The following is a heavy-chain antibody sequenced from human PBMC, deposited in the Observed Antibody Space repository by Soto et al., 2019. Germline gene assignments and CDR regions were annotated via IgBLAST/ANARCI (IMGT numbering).Heavy chain of an antibody. D-gene: IGHD6-13*01. J-gene: IGHJ5*02. CDR3: ARDANAAAAGTGSLDP. CDR1: GFIFSSYA. V-gene: IGHV3-30-3*01. CDR2: VSDYGLNE. Sequence: QVQLVESGGGVVQPGRSLRLSCAASGFIFSSYAMRWVRQAPGKGLEWVAVVSDYGLNEYYVDSVKGRFTISRDNSKNALYLQMDSLRAEDTGVYYCARDANAAAAGTGSLDPWGQGTLVTVSS.